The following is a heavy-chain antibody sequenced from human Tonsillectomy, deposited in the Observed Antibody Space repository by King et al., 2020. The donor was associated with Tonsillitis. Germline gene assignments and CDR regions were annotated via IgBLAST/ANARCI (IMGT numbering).Heavy chain of an antibody. J-gene: IGHJ3*02. CDR1: AFTFGTYV. CDR2: ISYNGKNK. V-gene: IGHV3-30*04. D-gene: IGHD2-2*02. Sequence: VQLVESGGGVVQPGTSLRLSCEVAAFTFGTYVLDWVRQAPGKGLEWVAVISYNGKNKVYAESVKGRFTISRDNSKNTLFMQLNSLRPEDTVVYYCAVRRDCSDSNCYNAFYIWGQGTMVTVSS. CDR3: AVRRDCSDSNCYNAFYI.